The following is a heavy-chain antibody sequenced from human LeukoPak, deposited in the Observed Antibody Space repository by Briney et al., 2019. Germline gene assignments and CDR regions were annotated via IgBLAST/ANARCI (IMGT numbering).Heavy chain of an antibody. CDR3: ARERACSSTSCTDP. Sequence: GASVKVSCKASGYTFTGYYMHWVRQAPGQGLEWMGWINPNSGGTNYAQKFQGRVTMTRDTSISTAYMEPSRLRSDDTAVYYCARERACSSTSCTDPWGQGTLVTVSS. CDR2: INPNSGGT. D-gene: IGHD2-2*01. V-gene: IGHV1-2*02. CDR1: GYTFTGYY. J-gene: IGHJ5*02.